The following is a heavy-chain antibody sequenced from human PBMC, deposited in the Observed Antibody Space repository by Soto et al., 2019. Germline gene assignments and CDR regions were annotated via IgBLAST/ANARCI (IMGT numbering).Heavy chain of an antibody. CDR2: ITSDSSTI. CDR1: GLNFSSYS. V-gene: IGHV3-48*02. J-gene: IGHJ6*02. CDR3: ARVGRGVYGMEV. Sequence: EVQLVESGGGLVQPGGSLRLSCAASGLNFSSYSINWVRQAPGKGLEWFSYITSDSSTISYADSVKGRFTVSRDNAKNSLYLQMNSLRDEDTAVYYCARVGRGVYGMEVWGQGTSGTVSS. D-gene: IGHD2-8*01.